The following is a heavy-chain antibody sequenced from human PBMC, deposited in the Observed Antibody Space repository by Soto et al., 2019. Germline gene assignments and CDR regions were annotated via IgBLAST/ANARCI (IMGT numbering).Heavy chain of an antibody. D-gene: IGHD3-22*01. CDR3: ARGRRGSPFYDSSVYWAGYSYYYDMDV. V-gene: IGHV4-34*01. CDR2: INHSGST. CDR1: GGSFSGYY. Sequence: PSETLSLTCAVYGGSFSGYYWSWIRQPPGKGLEWIGEINHSGSTNYNPSLKSRVTISVDTSKNQFSLKLSSVTAADTAVYYCARGRRGSPFYDSSVYWAGYSYYYDMDVRGHGTTVAVSS. J-gene: IGHJ6*02.